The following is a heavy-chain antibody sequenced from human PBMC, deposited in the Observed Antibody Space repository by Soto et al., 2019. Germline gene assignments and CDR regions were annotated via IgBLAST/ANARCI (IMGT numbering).Heavy chain of an antibody. CDR2: IYSGGST. CDR1: GFTVSTKY. Sequence: EVQLVESGGGLVQPGGSLRLSCAASGFTVSTKYMSWVRQAPGKGLEWVSVIYSGGSTIYADSVRGRFTIPRDNSKNKVNLQMNSLRAEDTAVYYCARDPWAADYWGQGTLVTVSS. J-gene: IGHJ4*02. V-gene: IGHV3-66*01. CDR3: ARDPWAADY. D-gene: IGHD3-16*01.